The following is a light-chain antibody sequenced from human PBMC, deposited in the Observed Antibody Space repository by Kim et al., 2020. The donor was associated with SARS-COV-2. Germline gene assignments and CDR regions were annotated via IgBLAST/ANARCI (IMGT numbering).Light chain of an antibody. CDR3: NSRASSGNPVV. J-gene: IGLJ2*01. V-gene: IGLV3-19*01. CDR2: DKD. CDR1: SLRSYY. Sequence: SSELTQDPAVSVALGQTVRITCQGDSLRSYYASWYQQKPGQAPLLVIYDKDNRPSGIPDRFSGSSSGNTASLTITGAQAEDEADYYCNSRASSGNPVVFG.